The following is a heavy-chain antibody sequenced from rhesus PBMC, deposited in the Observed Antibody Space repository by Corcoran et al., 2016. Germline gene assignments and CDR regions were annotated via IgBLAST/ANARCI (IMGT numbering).Heavy chain of an antibody. V-gene: IGHV4-169*02. CDR2: IYGSGSST. Sequence: QLQLQESGPGLVKPSETLSVTCAVSGGSISSSYWSWIRQAPGKGLEWIGYIYGSGSSTNYNPSLNSRVTLSVDTSKNQLSLKLSSVTTADTAVYYCARDDYGNSDYWGQGVLVTVSS. D-gene: IGHD4-35*01. J-gene: IGHJ4*01. CDR3: ARDDYGNSDY. CDR1: GGSISSSY.